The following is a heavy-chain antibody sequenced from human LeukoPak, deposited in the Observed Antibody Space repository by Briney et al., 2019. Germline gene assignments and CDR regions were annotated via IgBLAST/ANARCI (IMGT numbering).Heavy chain of an antibody. J-gene: IGHJ4*02. Sequence: SETLSLTCTVSGYSLSSGYYWGWMRQPPGKGLEWIGSVDHSGGTYYNPSLRSRVSISVDTSKNQFSLKLSSVTAADTAVYSCAGFTFFRGVITFDYWGQGTLVTVSS. CDR2: VDHSGGT. CDR1: GYSLSSGYY. D-gene: IGHD3-10*01. CDR3: AGFTFFRGVITFDY. V-gene: IGHV4-38-2*02.